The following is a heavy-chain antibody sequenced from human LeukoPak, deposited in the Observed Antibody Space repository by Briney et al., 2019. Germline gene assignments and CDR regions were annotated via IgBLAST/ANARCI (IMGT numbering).Heavy chain of an antibody. V-gene: IGHV3-66*01. Sequence: PGGSLRLSCAASGFSVNNNYMSWVRQAPGKGLEWISLIYSGGNTYYADSVKGRFSISRDNFRNTLYLQMHSLRAEDTAVYYCARDSGYSGFALDLWGQGTLVTVFS. CDR2: IYSGGNT. CDR3: ARDSGYSGFALDL. CDR1: GFSVNNNY. J-gene: IGHJ5*02. D-gene: IGHD5-12*01.